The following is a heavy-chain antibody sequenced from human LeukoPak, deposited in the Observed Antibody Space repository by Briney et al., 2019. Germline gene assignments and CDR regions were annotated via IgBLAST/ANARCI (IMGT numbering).Heavy chain of an antibody. CDR2: ISAYNGNT. CDR3: AREELAYCGGDCQSSDYYYYMDV. V-gene: IGHV1-18*01. Sequence: ASVKVSCKASGYTFTSYGISWVRQAPGQGLEWMGWISAYNGNTNYAQKLQGRVTMTTDTSTSTAYMELRSLRSDDTAVYYCAREELAYCGGDCQSSDYYYYMDVWAKGPRSPSP. J-gene: IGHJ6*03. D-gene: IGHD2-21*01. CDR1: GYTFTSYG.